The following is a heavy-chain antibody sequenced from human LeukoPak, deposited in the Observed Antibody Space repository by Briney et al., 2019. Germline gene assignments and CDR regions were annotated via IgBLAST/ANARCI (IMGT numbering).Heavy chain of an antibody. CDR2: MKQDGSEK. D-gene: IGHD6-25*01. CDR3: ARSLAAGFDI. Sequence: GGSLRLSCAASGFTFSDFWMSWVRQAPGKGLEWVANMKQDGSEKYYLDSAKGRFTISRDNAKNSLYLQMNSLRAEDTAVYYCARSLAAGFDIWGQGTMVIVSS. J-gene: IGHJ3*02. V-gene: IGHV3-7*04. CDR1: GFTFSDFW.